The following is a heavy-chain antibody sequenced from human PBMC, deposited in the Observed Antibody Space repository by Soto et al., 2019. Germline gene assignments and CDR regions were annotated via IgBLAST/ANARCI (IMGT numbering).Heavy chain of an antibody. CDR1: GGTFSNYA. D-gene: IGHD6-13*01. J-gene: IGHJ6*03. V-gene: IGHV1-69*13. CDR3: ARSSSSTYYYYYYMDV. CDR2: IIPIFGTA. Sequence: GASVKVSCKASGGTFSNYAISLVRQGPGQWLEWIGGIIPIFGTANYAQKFQGRVTITADESTSTAYMELSSLRSEDTAVYYCARSSSSTYYYYYYMDVWGKGTTVTVSS.